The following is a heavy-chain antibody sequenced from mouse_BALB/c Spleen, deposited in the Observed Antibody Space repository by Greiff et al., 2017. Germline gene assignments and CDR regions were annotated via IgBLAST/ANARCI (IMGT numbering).Heavy chain of an antibody. Sequence: EVKVVESGGGLVKPGGSLKLSCAASGFAFSSYDMSWVRQTPEKRLEWVAYISSGGGSTYYPDTVKGRFTISRDNAKNTLYLQMSSLKSEDTAMYYCARHNYRYDWFAYWGQGTLVTVSA. CDR3: ARHNYRYDWFAY. D-gene: IGHD2-14*01. CDR1: GFAFSSYD. CDR2: ISSGGGST. V-gene: IGHV5-12-1*01. J-gene: IGHJ3*01.